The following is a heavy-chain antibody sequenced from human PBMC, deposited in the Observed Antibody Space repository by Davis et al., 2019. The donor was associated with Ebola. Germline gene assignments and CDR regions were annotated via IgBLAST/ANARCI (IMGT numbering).Heavy chain of an antibody. CDR1: GGSFSGYY. CDR2: INHSGST. V-gene: IGHV4-34*01. J-gene: IGHJ1*01. Sequence: PSETLSLTCAVYGGSFSGYYWSWIRQPPGKGLEWIGEINHSGSTNYNPSLKSRVTISVDTSKNQFSLKLSSVTAADTAVYYCAKQGRLMVYAIRWGQGTLVTVSS. D-gene: IGHD2-8*01. CDR3: AKQGRLMVYAIR.